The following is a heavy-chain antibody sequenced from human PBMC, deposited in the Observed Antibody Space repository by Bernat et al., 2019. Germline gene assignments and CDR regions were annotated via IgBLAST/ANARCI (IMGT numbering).Heavy chain of an antibody. D-gene: IGHD6-25*01. CDR3: AKEERISGLFKWFDS. CDR1: GFTFSDYA. CDR2: IRGSGGSP. Sequence: EVQLVESGGGLVQPGGSLRLSCAASGFTFSDYAMGWVRQAPGKGLEWVSTIRGSGGSPRYADSVKGRFIISRDNSKNALFLHMNSLRADDTAVYYCAKEERISGLFKWFDSWGQGTLVTVSS. V-gene: IGHV3-23*04. J-gene: IGHJ5*01.